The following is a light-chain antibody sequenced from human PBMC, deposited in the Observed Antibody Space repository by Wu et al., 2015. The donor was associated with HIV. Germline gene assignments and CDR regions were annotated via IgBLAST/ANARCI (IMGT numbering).Light chain of an antibody. Sequence: EIVLTQSPGTLSLSPGERATLSCRASQTVNNNYLAWLQQKPGQAPRLLIYGASNRATGIPDRFSGSGSGTDFTLTISRLEAEDFAVYLCQQYGRTPRTFGQGTRVDNK. CDR2: GAS. J-gene: IGKJ5*01. CDR3: QQYGRTPRT. CDR1: QTVNNNY. V-gene: IGKV3-20*01.